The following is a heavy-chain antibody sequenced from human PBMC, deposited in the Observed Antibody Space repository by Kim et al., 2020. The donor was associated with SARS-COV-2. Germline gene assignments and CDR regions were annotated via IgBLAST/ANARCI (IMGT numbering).Heavy chain of an antibody. CDR1: GVTFSSHA. Sequence: GGSLRLSCAASGVTFSSHAMSWVRQAPGKGLEWVSAISGSGGSTYYADSVKGRFTISRDNSKNTMYLAMNSLRAEDTAFYYCTKERNVYDQTYAFDIWGQGTMVTVSS. J-gene: IGHJ3*02. V-gene: IGHV3-23*01. CDR2: ISGSGGST. CDR3: TKERNVYDQTYAFDI. D-gene: IGHD5-12*01.